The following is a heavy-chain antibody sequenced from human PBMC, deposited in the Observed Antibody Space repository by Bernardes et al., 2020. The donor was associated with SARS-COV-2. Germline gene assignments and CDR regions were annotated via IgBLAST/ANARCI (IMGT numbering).Heavy chain of an antibody. V-gene: IGHV4-39*01. CDR2: IYYSGST. CDR1: GGSISSSSYY. J-gene: IGHJ4*02. Sequence: SETLSLTCTVSGGSISSSSYYWGWLRQPPGKGLEWIGSIYYSGSTYYNPSLKSRVTISVDTSKNQFSLKLSSVTAADTAVYYCARHFGEFPPHYFDYWGQGAQVTVSS. CDR3: ARHFGEFPPHYFDY. D-gene: IGHD3-16*01.